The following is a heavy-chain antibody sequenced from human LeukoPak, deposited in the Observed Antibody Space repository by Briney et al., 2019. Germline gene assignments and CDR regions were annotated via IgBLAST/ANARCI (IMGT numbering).Heavy chain of an antibody. CDR2: ITGSGDST. V-gene: IGHV3-23*01. J-gene: IGHJ4*02. Sequence: GGSLRLPCAASRFSFSAYAMNWVRQAPGKGLESVSSITGSGDSTYIADSVKGRFTIYRDNSKNTMYMQMNSLRAEDTAEYFCARERMYSGSGSTYPYYDYWGQGTLVTVSS. D-gene: IGHD3-10*01. CDR1: RFSFSAYA. CDR3: ARERMYSGSGSTYPYYDY.